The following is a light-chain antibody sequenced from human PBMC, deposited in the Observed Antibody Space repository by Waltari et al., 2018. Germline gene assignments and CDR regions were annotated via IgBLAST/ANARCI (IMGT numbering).Light chain of an antibody. CDR2: ENT. J-gene: IGLJ7*01. CDR3: GTWDSSLSGAV. Sequence: QSVFTQPPSVSAAPGQRVTISCSGGSSNIGNNYVSLYRQFPGTAPKLLIYENTERPSGIPGRFSGSKSGTSATLDITGLQAGDEADYYCGTWDSSLSGAVFGGGTHLTVL. V-gene: IGLV1-51*02. CDR1: SSNIGNNY.